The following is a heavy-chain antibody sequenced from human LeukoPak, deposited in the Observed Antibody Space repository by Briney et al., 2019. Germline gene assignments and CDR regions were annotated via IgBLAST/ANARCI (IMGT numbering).Heavy chain of an antibody. D-gene: IGHD4-17*01. CDR2: IYYSGST. CDR3: ARQGYADFSSRPFDY. Sequence: SETLSLTCTVPGGSISSYYRSWIRQPPGKGLEWIGYIYYSGSTNYNPSLKSRVTISVDTSKNQFSLKLSSVTAADTAVYYCARQGYADFSSRPFDYWGQGTLVTVSS. CDR1: GGSISSYY. V-gene: IGHV4-59*01. J-gene: IGHJ4*02.